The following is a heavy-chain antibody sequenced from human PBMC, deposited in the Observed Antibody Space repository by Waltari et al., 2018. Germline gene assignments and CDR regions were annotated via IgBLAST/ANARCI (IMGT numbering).Heavy chain of an antibody. D-gene: IGHD6-19*01. CDR1: GFIFSGYA. CDR2: TDANGAAT. Sequence: EVQLLESGGGLVQRGGSLRLSCVASGFIFSGYAMPWVRQAPGQGLEWVSGTDANGAATYYAGSVKGRFTISRDNSKNTLYLEMSSLGAEDTAVYYCAKGIYSAGWYAGVDSWGQGTLVTVSS. J-gene: IGHJ4*02. CDR3: AKGIYSAGWYAGVDS. V-gene: IGHV3-23*01.